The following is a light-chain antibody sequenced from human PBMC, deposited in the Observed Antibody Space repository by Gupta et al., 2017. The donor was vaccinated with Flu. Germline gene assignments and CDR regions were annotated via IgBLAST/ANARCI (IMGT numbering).Light chain of an antibody. CDR1: QSLVYSDGNTY. Sequence: DVVMTQSPLSLPVTLGQPASISCRSSQSLVYSDGNTYLNGFQQRPGQSPRRIIYKGSNRDSGGTDRFSGSGSGTDFTLKSSRGEDEDVGGYDCRQGTHWPFGGGTKVEIK. CDR3: RQGTHWP. J-gene: IGKJ4*01. CDR2: KGS. V-gene: IGKV2-30*01.